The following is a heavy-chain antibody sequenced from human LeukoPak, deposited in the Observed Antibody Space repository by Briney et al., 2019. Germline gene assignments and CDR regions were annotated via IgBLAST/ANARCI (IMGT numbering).Heavy chain of an antibody. CDR3: ARDGRGGLISGAIGWFDP. CDR2: ISYDGGNK. V-gene: IGHV3-30*04. Sequence: PGRSLRLSCSAPGFTFSSSAMHWVPLAPAKGLERVAAISYDGGNKYYAASVKGRFTISRDISKNTLYLQMNSLRAEDTSVYYCARDGRGGLISGAIGWFDPWGQGTLVTVSS. J-gene: IGHJ5*02. CDR1: GFTFSSSA. D-gene: IGHD2-2*01.